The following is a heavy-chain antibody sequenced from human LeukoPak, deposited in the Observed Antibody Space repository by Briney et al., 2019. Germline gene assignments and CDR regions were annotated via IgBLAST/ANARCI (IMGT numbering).Heavy chain of an antibody. Sequence: GGSLRLSCAASGFTVSSKYMSWVRQAPGKGLEWVSVIYSGDSTYYADSVKGRFTISRDNSKNTLYLQMNSLRAEDTAVYYCVRGATYYYDSSGYYPGNAFDIWGQGTMVTVSS. CDR2: IYSGDST. CDR3: VRGATYYYDSSGYYPGNAFDI. V-gene: IGHV3-53*01. D-gene: IGHD3-22*01. J-gene: IGHJ3*02. CDR1: GFTVSSKY.